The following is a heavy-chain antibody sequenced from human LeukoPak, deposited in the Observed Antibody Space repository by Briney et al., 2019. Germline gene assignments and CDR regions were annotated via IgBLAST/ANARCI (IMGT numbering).Heavy chain of an antibody. D-gene: IGHD6-13*01. CDR3: ARDGIAAAGQYYCYGMDV. J-gene: IGHJ6*02. CDR2: ISYDGTKK. V-gene: IGHV3-30*03. Sequence: PGGSLRLSCSVSGFTFSMYGMHWVRQAPGKGLEWMALISYDGTKKYYADFVKGRFTISRDNSKNTLYLQMNSLRAEDTAVYYCARDGIAAAGQYYCYGMDVWGQGTTVTVSS. CDR1: GFTFSMYG.